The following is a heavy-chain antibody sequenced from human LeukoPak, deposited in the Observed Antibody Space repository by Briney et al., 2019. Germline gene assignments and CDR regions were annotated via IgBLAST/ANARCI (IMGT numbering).Heavy chain of an antibody. Sequence: GGSLRLSCAASGFTFSSYXXXXXXRAPRKGXEXXSSXXXSSSYIYYADSVKGRFTISRDNAKNSLYLQMNSLRAEDTAVYYCARDLGYYYDSSGYFHYWGQGTLVTVSS. CDR2: XXXSSSYI. J-gene: IGHJ4*02. CDR1: GFTFSSYX. CDR3: ARDLGYYYDSSGYFHY. D-gene: IGHD3-22*01. V-gene: IGHV3-21*01.